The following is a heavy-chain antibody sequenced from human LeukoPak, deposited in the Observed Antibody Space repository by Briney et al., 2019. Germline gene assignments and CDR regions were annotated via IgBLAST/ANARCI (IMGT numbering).Heavy chain of an antibody. CDR3: ARTDYYDSLPLFDY. Sequence: KSSETLSLTCTVSGGSISSGDYYWSWIRQPPGKGLEWIGYIYYSGSTYYNPSLKSRVTISVDTSKNQFSLKLSSVTAADTAVYYCARTDYYDSLPLFDYWGQGTLVTVSS. CDR2: IYYSGST. CDR1: GGSISSGDYY. V-gene: IGHV4-30-4*01. J-gene: IGHJ4*02. D-gene: IGHD3-22*01.